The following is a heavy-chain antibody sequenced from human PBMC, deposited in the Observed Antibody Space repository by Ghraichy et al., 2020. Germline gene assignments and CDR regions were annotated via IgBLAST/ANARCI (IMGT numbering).Heavy chain of an antibody. CDR3: ARAHAYGDPLDY. J-gene: IGHJ4*02. Sequence: GGSLRLSCAASGFTFSSYVVHWVHQAPGMGLEWVAVISHDGSYKYYADSVKGRFTLSRDNSKNTLYLQMNSLRAEDTAVYFCARAHAYGDPLDYWGQGTLVTVSS. V-gene: IGHV3-30*04. CDR1: GFTFSSYV. CDR2: ISHDGSYK. D-gene: IGHD4/OR15-4a*01.